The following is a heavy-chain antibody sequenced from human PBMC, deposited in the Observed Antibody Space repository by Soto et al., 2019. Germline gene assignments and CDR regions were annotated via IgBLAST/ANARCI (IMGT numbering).Heavy chain of an antibody. J-gene: IGHJ4*02. V-gene: IGHV4-4*02. CDR3: ARSEAAVLDN. CDR1: GGSMSSSNW. D-gene: IGHD2-15*01. Sequence: SETLSLTCTFSGGSMSSSNWWNWVRQPPGKGLEWIGEAHHSGRTNYNPSLKSRVTISVDKSKNHFSLKLSSVTAADTAVYYCARSEAAVLDNWGQGSLDIGSS. CDR2: AHHSGRT.